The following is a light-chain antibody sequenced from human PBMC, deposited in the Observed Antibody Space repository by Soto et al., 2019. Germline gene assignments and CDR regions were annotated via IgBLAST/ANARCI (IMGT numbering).Light chain of an antibody. CDR3: QPYGSSPQAT. J-gene: IGKJ1*01. V-gene: IGKV3-20*01. Sequence: EIVLTQSPGTLSLSPGERATLSCRASQSVSSSYLAWYQQKPGQAPRLLIYGASSRATGIPDRFSGSGSGSAFTLKISRLAPEDFAVYYCQPYGSSPQATFGQGTKVAIK. CDR2: GAS. CDR1: QSVSSSY.